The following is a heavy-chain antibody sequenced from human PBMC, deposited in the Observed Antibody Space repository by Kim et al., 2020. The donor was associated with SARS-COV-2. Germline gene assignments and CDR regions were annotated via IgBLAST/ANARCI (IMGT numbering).Heavy chain of an antibody. D-gene: IGHD5-12*01. J-gene: IGHJ4*02. Sequence: KGSFTISRDNSKNTLYLQMNSLRAEDTAVYYCARDGGYSGYDDYYFDYWGQGTLVTVSS. V-gene: IGHV3-66*01. CDR3: ARDGGYSGYDDYYFDY.